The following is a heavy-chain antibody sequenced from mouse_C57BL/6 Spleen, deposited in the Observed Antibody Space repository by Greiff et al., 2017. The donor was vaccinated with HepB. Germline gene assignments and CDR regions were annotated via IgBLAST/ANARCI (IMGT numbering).Heavy chain of an antibody. J-gene: IGHJ4*01. D-gene: IGHD1-1*01. CDR3: ARLYITTVVATGDAMDY. CDR1: GYTFTSYW. V-gene: IGHV1-64*01. Sequence: QVQLKQPGAELVKPGASVKLSCKASGYTFTSYWMHWVKQRPGQGLEWIGMIHPNSGSTNYNEKFKSKATLTVDKSSSTAYMQLSSLTSEDSAVYYCARLYITTVVATGDAMDYWGQGTSVTVSS. CDR2: IHPNSGST.